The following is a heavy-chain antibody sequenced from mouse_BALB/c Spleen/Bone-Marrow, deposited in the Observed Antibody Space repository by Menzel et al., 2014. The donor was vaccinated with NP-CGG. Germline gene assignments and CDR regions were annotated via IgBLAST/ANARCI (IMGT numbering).Heavy chain of an antibody. Sequence: VHLVESGGGLVQPGGSLKLSCAASGLDFSRYWMSWVRQAPGKGLEWIGEINPDSSTINYTPSLKDKFIISRDNAKNTLYLQMSKVRSDDTALYDCARLGYYGYFDYWGQGTTLTVSS. J-gene: IGHJ2*01. V-gene: IGHV4-1*02. D-gene: IGHD2-3*01. CDR3: ARLGYYGYFDY. CDR1: GLDFSRYW. CDR2: INPDSSTI.